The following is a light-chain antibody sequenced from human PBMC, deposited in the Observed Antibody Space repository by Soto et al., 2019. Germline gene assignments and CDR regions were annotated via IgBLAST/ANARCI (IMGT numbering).Light chain of an antibody. V-gene: IGKV3-20*01. Sequence: EIVLTQSPGTLSLSPGERATLSCRASQSVSSSYLAWYQQKPGQAPRLLIYGASSRATGIPDRFSSSGSGTDFPLTISRLEPEDFAVYYCQQYGSSPWTFGQGTKVEIK. CDR2: GAS. CDR3: QQYGSSPWT. J-gene: IGKJ1*01. CDR1: QSVSSSY.